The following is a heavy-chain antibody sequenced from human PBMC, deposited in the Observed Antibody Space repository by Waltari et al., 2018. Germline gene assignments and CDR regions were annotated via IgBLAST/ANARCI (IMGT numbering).Heavy chain of an antibody. Sequence: EVQLVESGGRSVQPGGSLRLSCAAYGMTFSNYWMNWVRQAPGKGLEWVANIKQDGSEKNYVDSVEGRFSISRDNAQNSLYLQMNSLRAEDTAIYYCVTGLTTVTAKDYFDHWGQGALVTVS. CDR1: GMTFSNYW. CDR2: IKQDGSEK. CDR3: VTGLTTVTAKDYFDH. D-gene: IGHD4-17*01. V-gene: IGHV3-7*01. J-gene: IGHJ4*02.